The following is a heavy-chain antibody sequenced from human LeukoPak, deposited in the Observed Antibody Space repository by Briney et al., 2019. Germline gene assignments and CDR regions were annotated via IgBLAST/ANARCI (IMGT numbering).Heavy chain of an antibody. CDR2: ISSSSSYI. D-gene: IGHD2-15*01. CDR3: ARAQYCSGGSCPLAEYFQH. Sequence: GGSLRLSCAASGLTFSSYSMNWVRQAPGKGLEWVSSISSSSSYIYYADSVKGRFTISRDNAKNSLYLQMNSLRVEDTAVYYCARAQYCSGGSCPLAEYFQHWGQGTLVTVSS. V-gene: IGHV3-21*01. CDR1: GLTFSSYS. J-gene: IGHJ1*01.